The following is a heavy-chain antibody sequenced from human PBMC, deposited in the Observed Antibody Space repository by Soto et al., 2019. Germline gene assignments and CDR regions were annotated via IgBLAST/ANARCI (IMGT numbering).Heavy chain of an antibody. V-gene: IGHV3-21*01. Sequence: PEWSLGLSCATSGVTFSSHSMNWVRQAPGKGLEWVSSISGSGTYTYFAESVKGRCTISRDNAKNSLDLQMNSLRVEDTAMYHYERSNWIDTLGHGALLTISS. CDR1: GVTFSSHS. CDR3: ERSNWIDT. CDR2: ISGSGTYT. J-gene: IGHJ5*01.